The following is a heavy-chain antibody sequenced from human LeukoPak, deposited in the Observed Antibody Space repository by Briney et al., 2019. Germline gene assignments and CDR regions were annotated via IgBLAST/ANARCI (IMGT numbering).Heavy chain of an antibody. J-gene: IGHJ6*03. CDR2: IIPIFGTA. CDR1: GYTFSVYG. Sequence: SVKVSCKASGYTFSVYGITWVRQAPGQGLEWMGGIIPIFGTANYAQKFQGRVTITADESTSTAYMELSSLRSEDTAVYYCAREGGHMVRGVIPYYYYMDVWGKGTTVTISS. D-gene: IGHD3-10*01. CDR3: AREGGHMVRGVIPYYYYMDV. V-gene: IGHV1-69*13.